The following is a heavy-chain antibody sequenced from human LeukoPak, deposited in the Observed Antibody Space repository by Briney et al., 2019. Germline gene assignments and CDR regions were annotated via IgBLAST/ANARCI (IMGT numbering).Heavy chain of an antibody. J-gene: IGHJ4*02. CDR3: ARSGSGWFDY. D-gene: IGHD6-19*01. CDR1: GFTVSTHF. V-gene: IGHV3-53*01. CDR2: IYSDGNT. Sequence: QPGGSLRLSCAASGFTVSTHFMSWVRQAPGKGLEWVSVIYSDGNTYYADSVKGRFTIFRDNSKNTVYLEMNSLRAEDTALYYCARSGSGWFDYWGQGTLVTVSS.